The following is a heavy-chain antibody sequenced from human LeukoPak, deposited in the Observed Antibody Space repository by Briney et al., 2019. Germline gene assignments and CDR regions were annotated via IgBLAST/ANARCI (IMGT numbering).Heavy chain of an antibody. Sequence: GGSLRLSCAASGFTFSGYSMNWVRQAPGKGLEWASSISSSSRYIYYADSVKGRLTISRDNANNSLYLQMNSLRAEDTAVYYCARGAQGYGDYSGYFEYWGQGSLVTVSS. CDR1: GFTFSGYS. CDR3: ARGAQGYGDYSGYFEY. J-gene: IGHJ4*02. D-gene: IGHD4-17*01. CDR2: ISSSSRYI. V-gene: IGHV3-21*01.